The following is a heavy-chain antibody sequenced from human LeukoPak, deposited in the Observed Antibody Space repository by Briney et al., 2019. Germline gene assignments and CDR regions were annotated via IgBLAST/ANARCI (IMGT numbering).Heavy chain of an antibody. D-gene: IGHD3-22*01. CDR1: GYTFTSYY. J-gene: IGHJ3*02. CDR2: INPSGGST. V-gene: IGHV1-46*01. Sequence: ASVKVSCKASGYTFTSYYMHWVRQAPEQGLEWMGIINPSGGSTSYAQKFQGRVTMTRDTSTSTVYMELSSLRSEDTAVYYCAREAQYYYDKGPQLGAFDIWGQGTMVTVSS. CDR3: AREAQYYYDKGPQLGAFDI.